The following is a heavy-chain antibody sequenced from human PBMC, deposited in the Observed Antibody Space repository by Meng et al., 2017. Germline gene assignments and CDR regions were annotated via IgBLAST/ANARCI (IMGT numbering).Heavy chain of an antibody. D-gene: IGHD6-13*01. V-gene: IGHV3-33*01. J-gene: IGHJ4*02. CDR2: IWYDGSNK. Sequence: GGSLRLSCAASGFTFSSYGMHWVRQAPGKGLEWVAVIWYDGSNKYYADSVKGRFTISRDNSKNTLYLQMNSLRAEDTALYYCARGLGYSSSWPTFDYWGQGTLVNVSS. CDR3: ARGLGYSSSWPTFDY. CDR1: GFTFSSYG.